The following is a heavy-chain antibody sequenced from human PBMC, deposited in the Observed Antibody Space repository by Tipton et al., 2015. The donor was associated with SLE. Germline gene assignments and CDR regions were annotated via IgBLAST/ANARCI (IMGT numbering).Heavy chain of an antibody. D-gene: IGHD3/OR15-3a*01. CDR3: AREMDDYLDY. V-gene: IGHV4-61*01. CDR1: GGSIRRTSDY. CDR2: IYYSGST. Sequence: GLVKPSETLSLTCTVSGGSIRRTSDYWSWIRQPPGKGLEWIGYIYYSGSTNYNPSHKSRVTISVVTSKNQFSLKLSSMTASVTAVYFCAREMDDYLDYWGQGTLVTVSS. J-gene: IGHJ4*02.